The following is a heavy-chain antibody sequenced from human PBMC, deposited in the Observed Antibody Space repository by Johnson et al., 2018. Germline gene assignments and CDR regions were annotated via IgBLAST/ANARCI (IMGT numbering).Heavy chain of an antibody. Sequence: VQLVQSGGGLVQPGGSLRLSCAASGFTFSSYAMSWVRQAPAKGLEWVSGISGGGGSTSFADSVKGRVTISRDNSRETLFLQMDGLRAEDTAVYYCAMIYYYDSSALSPYVTDVWDQGTTVTVSS. V-gene: IGHV3-23*04. D-gene: IGHD3-22*01. CDR1: GFTFSSYA. CDR2: ISGGGGST. CDR3: AMIYYYDSSALSPYVTDV. J-gene: IGHJ6*02.